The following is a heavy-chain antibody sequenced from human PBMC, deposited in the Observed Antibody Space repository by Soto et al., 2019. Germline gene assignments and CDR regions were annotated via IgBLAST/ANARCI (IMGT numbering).Heavy chain of an antibody. CDR2: INHSGST. Sequence: SETLSLTCAVYGGSFSGYYWSWIRQPPGKGLEWIGEINHSGSTNYNPSLKSRVTISVDTSKNQFSLKLSSVTAADTAVYYCARVLQLLWFGEYPYYYYGMDVWGQGTTVTVSS. CDR3: ARVLQLLWFGEYPYYYYGMDV. J-gene: IGHJ6*02. D-gene: IGHD3-10*01. V-gene: IGHV4-34*01. CDR1: GGSFSGYY.